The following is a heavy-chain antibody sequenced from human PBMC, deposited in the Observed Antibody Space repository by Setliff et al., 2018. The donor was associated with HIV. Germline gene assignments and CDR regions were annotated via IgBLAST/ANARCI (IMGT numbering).Heavy chain of an antibody. V-gene: IGHV7-4-1*02. CDR3: ARDVATIGAYCSGGSCHKFDY. Sequence: ASVKVSCKASGGTFSSYAISWVRQAPGQGLEWMGWINTNTGNPTYAQGFTGRFVFSLDTSVSTAYLHISSLKPEDAAVYYCARDVATIGAYCSGGSCHKFDYWGQGTLVTVSS. D-gene: IGHD2-15*01. CDR1: GGTFSSYA. CDR2: INTNTGNP. J-gene: IGHJ4*02.